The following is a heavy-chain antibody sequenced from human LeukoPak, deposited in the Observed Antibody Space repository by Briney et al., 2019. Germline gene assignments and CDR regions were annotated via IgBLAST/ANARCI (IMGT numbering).Heavy chain of an antibody. CDR3: ARDRNSGYYSYYGMDV. Sequence: PGGSLRLSCAASGFTFSNYWIHWVRQAPGKGLVWVSRIDNAGSITTYADSVKGRFTISRDNAENTLYLQMNSLRVEDTAVYYCARDRNSGYYSYYGMDVWGQGTTVTVSS. V-gene: IGHV3-74*03. CDR1: GFTFSNYW. CDR2: IDNAGSIT. D-gene: IGHD1-26*01. J-gene: IGHJ6*02.